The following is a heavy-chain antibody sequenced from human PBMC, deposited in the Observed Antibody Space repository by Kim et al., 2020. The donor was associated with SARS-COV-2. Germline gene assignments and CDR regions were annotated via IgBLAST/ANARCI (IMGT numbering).Heavy chain of an antibody. CDR1: GGSISSYY. CDR2: IYYSGST. D-gene: IGHD3-3*01. CDR3: ARAPLYDFWSGYYFDTPGYYYGMDV. Sequence: SETLSLTCTVSGGSISSYYWSWIRQPPGKGLEWIGYIYYSGSTNYNPSLKSRVTISVDTSKNQFSLKLSSVTAADTAVYYCARAPLYDFWSGYYFDTPGYYYGMDVWGQGTTGTVSS. V-gene: IGHV4-59*13. J-gene: IGHJ6*02.